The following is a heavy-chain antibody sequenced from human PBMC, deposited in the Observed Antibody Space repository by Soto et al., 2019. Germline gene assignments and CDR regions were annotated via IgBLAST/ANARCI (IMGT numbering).Heavy chain of an antibody. Sequence: QVQLQESGPGLVKPSGTLSLTCAVSGGSISSSNWWTWVRQPPGKGLEWIGEIYDSGKTNYKPSLKSRVTISVDKSKNQVPLKLNSGTAADTAVYYCAGDRGYGYNYYGMDVWGQGTTVTVSS. CDR3: AGDRGYGYNYYGMDV. CDR1: GGSISSSNW. J-gene: IGHJ6*02. CDR2: IYDSGKT. V-gene: IGHV4-4*02. D-gene: IGHD5-18*01.